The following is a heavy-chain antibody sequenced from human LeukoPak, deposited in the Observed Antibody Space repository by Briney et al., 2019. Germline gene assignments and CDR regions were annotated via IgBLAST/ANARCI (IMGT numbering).Heavy chain of an antibody. J-gene: IGHJ4*02. CDR3: ARDGDIVVVPAANGGVDY. V-gene: IGHV3-33*01. CDR2: IWYDGSNK. CDR1: GFTFSSYG. D-gene: IGHD2-2*01. Sequence: GGSLRLSCAASGFTFSSYGMHWVRQAPGKGLEWVAVIWYDGSNKYFADSVKGRFTISRDNSKNTLYLQMNSLRAEDTAVYYCARDGDIVVVPAANGGVDYWGQGTLVTVSS.